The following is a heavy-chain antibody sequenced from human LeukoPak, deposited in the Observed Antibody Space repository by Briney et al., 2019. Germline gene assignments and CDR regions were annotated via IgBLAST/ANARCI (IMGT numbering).Heavy chain of an antibody. J-gene: IGHJ4*02. CDR3: ASDSSGYYYPYY. CDR2: IHHSGST. CDR1: GGSISRYY. Sequence: PSETLSLTCIVSGGSISRYYWSWIRQPPGKGLEWIGYIHHSGSTNYNPFPKSRVTISVDTSKNQFSLKLSSVTAADTAVYYCASDSSGYYYPYYWGQGTLVTVSS. D-gene: IGHD3-22*01. V-gene: IGHV4-59*08.